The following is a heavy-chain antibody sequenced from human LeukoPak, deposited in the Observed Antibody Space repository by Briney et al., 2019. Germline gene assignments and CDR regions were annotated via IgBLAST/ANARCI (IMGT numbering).Heavy chain of an antibody. J-gene: IGHJ2*01. CDR1: GGSISSYY. CDR3: ARVNVAGPNWYFDL. CDR2: IYTSGST. V-gene: IGHV4-4*07. D-gene: IGHD6-19*01. Sequence: PSETLSLTCTVSGGSISSYYWSWIRQPAGKGLEWIGRIYTSGSTNYNPSLKSRVTMSVDTSKNQFSLKLSSVTAADTAVYYCARVNVAGPNWYFDLWGRGTLVTVSS.